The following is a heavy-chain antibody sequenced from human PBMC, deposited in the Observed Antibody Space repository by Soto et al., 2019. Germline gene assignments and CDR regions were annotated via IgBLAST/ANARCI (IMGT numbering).Heavy chain of an antibody. Sequence: PGGSLRLSCAASGLIFSKYRMHWVRQAPGKGLVWVSCISTDGSITNYADSVKGRFTVSRDNAKNTLYLQMNSLRAEDTALYYCARETDGLHYWGQGTMVTGSS. CDR2: ISTDGSIT. J-gene: IGHJ4*02. CDR3: ARETDGLHY. V-gene: IGHV3-74*01. CDR1: GLIFSKYR.